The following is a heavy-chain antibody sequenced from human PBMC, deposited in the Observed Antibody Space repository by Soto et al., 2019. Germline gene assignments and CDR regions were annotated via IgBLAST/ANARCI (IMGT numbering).Heavy chain of an antibody. J-gene: IGHJ6*02. D-gene: IGHD3-3*01. V-gene: IGHV1-46*01. CDR3: ARDTAEGIRFLEWPHYYYYGMDV. CDR2: INPSGGST. CDR1: GYTFTKYY. Sequence: ASVKVSCKASGYTFTKYYMHWVRQAPGQGLEWMGIINPSGGSTSYAQKFQGRVTMTRDTSTSTVYMELNSLRSEDTAVYYCARDTAEGIRFLEWPHYYYYGMDVWGQGTTVTVSS.